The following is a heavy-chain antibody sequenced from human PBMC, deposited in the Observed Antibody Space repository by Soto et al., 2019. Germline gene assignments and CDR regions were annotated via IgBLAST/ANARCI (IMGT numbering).Heavy chain of an antibody. CDR2: VHFSGTI. Sequence: QVQLQESGPGLVKPSETLSLSCTVPGGSVSIANSYWTWLRQPPGKGLESIGFVHFSGTIYYSPSLASRATTSVDTSRNQFSLSLASVTPADTAVYYCAKGHDDAKVHYWGPGILVSVSS. V-gene: IGHV4-61*01. J-gene: IGHJ4*02. D-gene: IGHD3-3*01. CDR1: GGSVSIANSY. CDR3: AKGHDDAKVHY.